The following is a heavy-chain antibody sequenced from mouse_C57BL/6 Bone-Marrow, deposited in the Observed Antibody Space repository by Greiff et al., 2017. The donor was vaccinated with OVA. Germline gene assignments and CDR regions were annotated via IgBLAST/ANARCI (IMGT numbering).Heavy chain of an antibody. Sequence: EVKLMESGGGLVKPGGSLKLSCAASGFTFSDYGMHWVRQAPEKGLEWVAYISSGSSTIYYADTVKGRFTISRDNAKNTLFLQMTSLRSEYTAMYDCARMDYDGYAMDYWGQGTSVTVSS. CDR2: ISSGSSTI. CDR1: GFTFSDYG. CDR3: ARMDYDGYAMDY. D-gene: IGHD2-4*01. J-gene: IGHJ4*01. V-gene: IGHV5-17*01.